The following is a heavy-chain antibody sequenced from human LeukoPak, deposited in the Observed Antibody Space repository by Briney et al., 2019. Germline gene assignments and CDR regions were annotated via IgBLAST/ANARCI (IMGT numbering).Heavy chain of an antibody. V-gene: IGHV1-2*04. CDR2: INPNSGGT. CDR1: GYTFTGYY. CDR3: ATTVTRQALRLGELMFDP. D-gene: IGHD3-16*01. J-gene: IGHJ5*02. Sequence: ASEKVSCKASGYTFTGYYMHWVRQAPGQGLEWMGWINPNSGGTNYAQKFQGWVTMTRDTSISTAYMELSRLRSDDTAVYYCATTVTRQALRLGELMFDPWGQGTLVTVSS.